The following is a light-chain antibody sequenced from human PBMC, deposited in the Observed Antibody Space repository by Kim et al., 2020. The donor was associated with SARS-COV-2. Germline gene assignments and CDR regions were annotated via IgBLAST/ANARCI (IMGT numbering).Light chain of an antibody. CDR2: VNSDGSH. Sequence: SVKLTCTLTSEYSTYAIAWHQQQPEKGPRYLLKVNSDGSHFKGDGIPDRFSGSSSRAERYLTISNLQSEDEADYYCQTWGTGIRVFGSGTKVTVL. CDR1: SEYSTYA. J-gene: IGLJ1*01. V-gene: IGLV4-69*01. CDR3: QTWGTGIRV.